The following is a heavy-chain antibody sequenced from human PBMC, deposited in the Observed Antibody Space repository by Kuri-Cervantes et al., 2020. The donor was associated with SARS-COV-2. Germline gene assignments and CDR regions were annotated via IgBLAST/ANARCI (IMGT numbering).Heavy chain of an antibody. V-gene: IGHV3-11*06. CDR2: NSSKSTET. D-gene: IGHD6-13*01. J-gene: IGHJ6*02. Sequence: GESLKISCAASGFTFIDHYMNWVRQAPGKGLEWVSYNSSKSTETNYADSVKGRFTISRDNSKNTLYLQMNSLRAEDTAVYYCARLGVAAAGSYYYYGMDVWGQGTTVTVSS. CDR1: GFTFIDHY. CDR3: ARLGVAAAGSYYYYGMDV.